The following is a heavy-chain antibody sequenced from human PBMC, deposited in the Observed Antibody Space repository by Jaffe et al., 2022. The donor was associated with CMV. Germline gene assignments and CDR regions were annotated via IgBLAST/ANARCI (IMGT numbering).Heavy chain of an antibody. Sequence: EVQLVESGGGLVQPGGSLRLSCAASGFTFSSYEMNWVRQAPGKGLEWVSYISSSGSTRNYADSVKGRFTISRDDAKNSLYLQMNSLRAEDTAVYYCARIYSSGWNNWFDPWGQGTLVIVSS. J-gene: IGHJ5*02. CDR1: GFTFSSYE. CDR3: ARIYSSGWNNWFDP. CDR2: ISSSGSTR. D-gene: IGHD6-19*01. V-gene: IGHV3-48*03.